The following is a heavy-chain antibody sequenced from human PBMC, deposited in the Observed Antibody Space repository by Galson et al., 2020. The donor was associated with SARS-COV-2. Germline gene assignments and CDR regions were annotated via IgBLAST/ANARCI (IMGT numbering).Heavy chain of an antibody. J-gene: IGHJ4*02. CDR2: IYPGDSDT. CDR3: VRPPLGATPGY. V-gene: IGHV5-51*01. D-gene: IGHD1-26*01. Sequence: GESLKISCKGSGYSFNAYWIGWVRQMPGKGLEWMGFIYPGDSDTRYSPSFQGQVTISADKSISTAYLQWSSLRASNTATYYCVRPPLGATPGYWGQGTLVTVSS. CDR1: GYSFNAYW.